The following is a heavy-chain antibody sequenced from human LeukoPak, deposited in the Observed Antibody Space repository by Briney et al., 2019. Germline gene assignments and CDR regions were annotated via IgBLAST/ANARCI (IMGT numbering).Heavy chain of an antibody. CDR1: GLTFSSYA. D-gene: IGHD2-15*01. V-gene: IGHV3-23*01. CDR3: ARACSGGSCYLAAFDI. Sequence: PGGSLTLSCAASGLTFSSYAMRWVRQAPGKGLEWVSAIRASVGSTYYADSVKGRFTIYRDNSKNTLYLQMNSLRAEDTGVYYCARACSGGSCYLAAFDIWGQGTMVTVSS. CDR2: IRASVGST. J-gene: IGHJ3*02.